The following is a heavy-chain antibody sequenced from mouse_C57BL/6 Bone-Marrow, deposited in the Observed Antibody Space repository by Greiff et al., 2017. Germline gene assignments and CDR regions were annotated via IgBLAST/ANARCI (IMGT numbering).Heavy chain of an antibody. CDR2: IDPANGNT. D-gene: IGHD1-1*01. J-gene: IGHJ1*03. CDR1: GFNIKNTY. V-gene: IGHV14-3*01. Sequence: EVKLVESVAELVRPGASVKLSCTASGFNIKNTYMHWVKQRPEQGLEWIGRIDPANGNTKYAPKFQGKATITADTSSNTAYLQLSSLTSEDTAIYYCGRIGSSKGYFDVWGTGTTVTVSS. CDR3: GRIGSSKGYFDV.